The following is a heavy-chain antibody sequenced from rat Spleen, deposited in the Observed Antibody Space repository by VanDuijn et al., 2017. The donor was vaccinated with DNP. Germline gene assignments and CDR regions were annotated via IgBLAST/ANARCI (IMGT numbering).Heavy chain of an antibody. J-gene: IGHJ2*01. D-gene: IGHD1-6*01. V-gene: IGHV5-58*01. Sequence: EVQLVETGGGLVQPGRSLKVSCVASGFTFSAYWMYWIRQAPGKGLEWVASINTDGDSTYYLDSVKGRFTISRDNAENTAYLQMNSLRFDDTATYYCAKDPEYYGFQGYFDYWGQGVMVTVSS. CDR3: AKDPEYYGFQGYFDY. CDR1: GFTFSAYW. CDR2: INTDGDST.